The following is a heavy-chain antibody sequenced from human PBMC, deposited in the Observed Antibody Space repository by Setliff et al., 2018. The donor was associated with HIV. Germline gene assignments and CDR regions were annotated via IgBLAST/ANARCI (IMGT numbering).Heavy chain of an antibody. D-gene: IGHD6-25*01. CDR2: IYPGDSGT. CDR1: GYRFTDYW. Sequence: PGESLKISCRGSGYRFTDYWIGWVRQMPGKGLEWMGVIYPGDSGTRYNPSFQGQVAISADKSTSTAYLQWSSLKASDTAMYYCARRLYSSEAFDPWGQGTLVTVSS. V-gene: IGHV5-51*01. CDR3: ARRLYSSEAFDP. J-gene: IGHJ5*02.